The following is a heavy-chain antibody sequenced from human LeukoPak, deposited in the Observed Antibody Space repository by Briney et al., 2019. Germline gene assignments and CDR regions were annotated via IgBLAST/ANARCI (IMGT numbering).Heavy chain of an antibody. J-gene: IGHJ4*02. V-gene: IGHV4-4*07. D-gene: IGHD3-10*01. CDR2: IYTSGST. Sequence: PSETLSLTCTVSGGSITSYYGSWIRQPAGKGLEWIGRIYTSGSTNYNPSLKSRVTMSVDTSKNQFSLKLSSLRSEDTAVYYCAISLSDRGVIKGDYWGQGTLVTVSS. CDR3: AISLSDRGVIKGDY. CDR1: GGSITSYY.